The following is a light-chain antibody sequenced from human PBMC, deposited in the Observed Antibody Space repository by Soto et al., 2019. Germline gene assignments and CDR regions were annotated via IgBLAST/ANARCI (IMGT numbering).Light chain of an antibody. J-gene: IGKJ1*01. CDR3: QQSYSTPPT. V-gene: IGKV3-15*01. CDR2: GAS. CDR1: QSVSSN. Sequence: EIVMTQSTATLSVSPGARATLSCRASQSVSSNLAWYQQKPGQAPRLLIYGASTRATGIPARFSGSGSGTDFTLTISSLQPEDFATYYCQQSYSTPPTFGQGTKVDIK.